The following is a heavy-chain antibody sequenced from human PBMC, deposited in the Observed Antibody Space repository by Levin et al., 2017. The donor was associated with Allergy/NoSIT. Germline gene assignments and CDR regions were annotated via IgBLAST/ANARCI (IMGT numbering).Heavy chain of an antibody. J-gene: IGHJ4*02. CDR1: GFTFDDYA. Sequence: SLKISCAASGFTFDDYAMHWVRQAPGKGLEWVSGISWNSGSIGYADSVKGRFTISRDNAKNSLYLQMNSLRAEDTALYYCAKDRIVVVYWGQGTLVTVSS. V-gene: IGHV3-9*01. CDR2: ISWNSGSI. CDR3: AKDRIVVVY. D-gene: IGHD2-21*01.